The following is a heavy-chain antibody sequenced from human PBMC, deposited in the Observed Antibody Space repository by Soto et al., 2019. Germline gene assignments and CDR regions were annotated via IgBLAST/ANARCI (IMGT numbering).Heavy chain of an antibody. Sequence: QITLKESGPTVVKPTQTLTLTCTFSGFSLSTNGVGVGWIRQPPGKALEWLALLYWDDDKRYSPSLKTRLTINKDTPRNQVVLTMTNMDPVDTATYYCAFRQEYRGSWVSGWFDPWGQGTLVTVSS. D-gene: IGHD6-13*01. CDR2: LYWDDDK. CDR3: AFRQEYRGSWVSGWFDP. V-gene: IGHV2-5*02. J-gene: IGHJ5*02. CDR1: GFSLSTNGVG.